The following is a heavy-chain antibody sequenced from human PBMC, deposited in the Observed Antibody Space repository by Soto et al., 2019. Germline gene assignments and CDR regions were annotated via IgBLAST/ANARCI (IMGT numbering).Heavy chain of an antibody. V-gene: IGHV3-53*01. CDR2: IYSGGST. CDR1: GFTVSSNY. D-gene: IGHD3-22*01. CDR3: ARMGYYYDSSGYYYPNYYGMDV. Sequence: ESGGGLIQPGGSLRLSCAASGFTVSSNYMSWVRQAPGKGLEWVSVIYSGGSTYYADSVKGRFTISRDNSKNTLYLQMNSLRAEDTAVYYCARMGYYYDSSGYYYPNYYGMDVWGQGTTVTVSS. J-gene: IGHJ6*02.